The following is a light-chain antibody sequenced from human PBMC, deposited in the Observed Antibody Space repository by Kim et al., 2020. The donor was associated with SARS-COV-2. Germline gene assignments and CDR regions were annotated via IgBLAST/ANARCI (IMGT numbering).Light chain of an antibody. V-gene: IGKV1-5*01. CDR3: HQHNT. J-gene: IGKJ1*01. CDR1: QSISSW. Sequence: STLSASVGDRVTITCRASQSISSWLAWYQHKPGKAPKLLIYDASILQSGVPSRFSGSGSGTEFTLTISGLQPDDFATYYCHQHNTFGQGTKVDIK. CDR2: DAS.